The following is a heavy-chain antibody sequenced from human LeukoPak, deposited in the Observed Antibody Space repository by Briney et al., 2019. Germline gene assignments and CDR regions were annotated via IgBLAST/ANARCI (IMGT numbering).Heavy chain of an antibody. CDR3: ARGGYSYGYGWFDP. Sequence: SETLSLTCTVFGGSISSYYWSWIRQPPGKGLEWIGYIYYSGSTNYNPSLKSRVTISVDTSKNQFSLKLSSVTAADTAVYYCARGGYSYGYGWFDPWGQGTLVTVSS. CDR2: IYYSGST. CDR1: GGSISSYY. D-gene: IGHD5-18*01. V-gene: IGHV4-59*01. J-gene: IGHJ5*02.